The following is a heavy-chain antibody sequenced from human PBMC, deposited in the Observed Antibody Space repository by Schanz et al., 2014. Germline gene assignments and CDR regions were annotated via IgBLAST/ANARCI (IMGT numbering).Heavy chain of an antibody. J-gene: IGHJ6*02. Sequence: QVQLQESGPGLMKPSETLSLTCIVSGGSMTTYYWSWIRQPAGKGLEWIGRIHSSGSTDYNPSLKSRVTISVDTPKNQFSLKLSSGTAADTAVYYCAREKVDIVVIPGARRNYYYSGMDVWGQGTTVTVSS. CDR3: AREKVDIVVIPGARRNYYYSGMDV. CDR2: IHSSGST. V-gene: IGHV4-4*07. CDR1: GGSMTTYY. D-gene: IGHD2-2*01.